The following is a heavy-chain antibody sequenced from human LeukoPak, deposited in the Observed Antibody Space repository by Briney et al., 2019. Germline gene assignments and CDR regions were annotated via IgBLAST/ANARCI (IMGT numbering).Heavy chain of an antibody. J-gene: IGHJ6*03. CDR2: ISYDGTNK. CDR3: ARFYCTNDLCNYYYYYYMDV. Sequence: GGSLRLSCAASGFTFSSYGMHWVRQAPGKGLEWVAIISYDGTNKYYADSVKGRFTISRDNAKNSLYLQMNSLRAEDTAVYYCARFYCTNDLCNYYYYYYMDVWGKGTTVTVSS. V-gene: IGHV3-30*12. CDR1: GFTFSSYG. D-gene: IGHD2-8*01.